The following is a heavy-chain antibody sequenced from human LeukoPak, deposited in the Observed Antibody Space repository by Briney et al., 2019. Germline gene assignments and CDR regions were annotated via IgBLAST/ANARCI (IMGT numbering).Heavy chain of an antibody. CDR1: GFTFSSYA. J-gene: IGHJ4*02. V-gene: IGHV3-23*01. CDR2: ISGSGGST. D-gene: IGHD4-17*01. CDR3: GKDYLGYGDYGWDY. Sequence: GGSPRLSCAASGFTFSSYAMSWVRQAPGKGLEWVSAISGSGGSTYYADSVKGRFTISRDNSKNTLYLQMNSLRAEDTAVYYCGKDYLGYGDYGWDYWGQGTLVTVSS.